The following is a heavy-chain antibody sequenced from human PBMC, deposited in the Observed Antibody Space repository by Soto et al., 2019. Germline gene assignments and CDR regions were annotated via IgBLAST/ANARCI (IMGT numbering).Heavy chain of an antibody. D-gene: IGHD3-3*01. J-gene: IGHJ3*02. CDR2: ISYSGST. V-gene: IGHV4-31*03. CDR1: GGSFSGGGYY. CDR3: ARTSIFGVVLNAFDI. Sequence: PSETLSLTCTVSGGSFSGGGYYWSWIRQHPGKGLEWMGYISYSGSTKYKPSLQSRITISVETSKSQFSLRLTSVTAADTAIYFCARTSIFGVVLNAFDIWGQGTLVTVSS.